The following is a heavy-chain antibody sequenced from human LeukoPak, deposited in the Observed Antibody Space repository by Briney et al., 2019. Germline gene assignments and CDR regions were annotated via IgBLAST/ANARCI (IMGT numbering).Heavy chain of an antibody. V-gene: IGHV3-15*01. J-gene: IGHJ6*02. CDR2: IKSKTDGGTT. D-gene: IGHD2-2*02. Sequence: GGSLRLSCAASGFTFSNAWMSWVRQAPGKGLEWVGRIKSKTDGGTTDYAAPVKGRFTISRDDSKNTLYLQMNSLKTEDTAVYYCTTDGIVVVPAAIGGSYGMDVWGQGTTVTVSS. CDR3: TTDGIVVVPAAIGGSYGMDV. CDR1: GFTFSNAW.